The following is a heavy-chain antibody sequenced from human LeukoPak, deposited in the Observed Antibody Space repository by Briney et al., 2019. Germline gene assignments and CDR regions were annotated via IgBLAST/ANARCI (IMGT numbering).Heavy chain of an antibody. Sequence: SETLSLTCTVSGGSISSYYWSWIRQPPGKGLEWIGYIYYSGSTNYNPSLKSRVTISVDTSKNQFSLKLSSVTAADTAVYYCAGVQGVLWFGEFGYYFDYWGQGTLVTVSS. J-gene: IGHJ4*02. CDR3: AGVQGVLWFGEFGYYFDY. V-gene: IGHV4-59*08. CDR2: IYYSGST. CDR1: GGSISSYY. D-gene: IGHD3-10*01.